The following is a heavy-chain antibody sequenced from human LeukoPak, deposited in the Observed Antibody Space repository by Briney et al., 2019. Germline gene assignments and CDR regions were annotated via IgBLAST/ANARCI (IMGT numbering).Heavy chain of an antibody. V-gene: IGHV4-30-2*01. Sequence: SETLSVTCAVSGGSISSGGYSWSWIRQPPGTGLEWIGYIYHSGSTYYNPSLKSRVTISVDRSKNQFSLKLSSVTAADTAVYYCARYCSSTSCYRADAFDIWGQGTMVTVSS. CDR3: ARYCSSTSCYRADAFDI. D-gene: IGHD2-2*02. CDR1: GGSISSGGYS. CDR2: IYHSGST. J-gene: IGHJ3*02.